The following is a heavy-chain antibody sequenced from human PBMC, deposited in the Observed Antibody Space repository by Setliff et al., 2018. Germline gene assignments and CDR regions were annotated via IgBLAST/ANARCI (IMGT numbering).Heavy chain of an antibody. CDR3: ARGIEPLLPVPDY. Sequence: ASVKVSCKASGYTFTSYYMHWVRQAPGQGLEWVGIINPSGGSTSYAQKFQGRVTMTRDESTSTAYMELSSLRSEDTAVYYCARGIEPLLPVPDYWGQGTLVTVSS. J-gene: IGHJ4*02. D-gene: IGHD3-10*01. V-gene: IGHV1-46*01. CDR2: INPSGGST. CDR1: GYTFTSYY.